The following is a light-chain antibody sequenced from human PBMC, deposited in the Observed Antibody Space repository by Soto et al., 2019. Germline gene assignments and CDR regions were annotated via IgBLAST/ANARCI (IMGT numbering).Light chain of an antibody. J-gene: IGLJ1*01. CDR2: GVN. Sequence: QSVLTQPASVSGSPGQSITVSCTGTYSDIGAFDSVSWYQHHPGTAPKLLIFGVNRRPSGISYRFSASKSGNTASLTISGLQAEDEADYYCTSYTKDTTYVFGTGTKVTVL. V-gene: IGLV2-14*01. CDR1: YSDIGAFDS. CDR3: TSYTKDTTYV.